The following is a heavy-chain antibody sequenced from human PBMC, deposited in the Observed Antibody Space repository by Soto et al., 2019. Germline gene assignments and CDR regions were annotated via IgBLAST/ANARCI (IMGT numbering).Heavy chain of an antibody. D-gene: IGHD3-22*01. CDR3: VGADAGRNYYDTGGP. V-gene: IGHV3-7*05. J-gene: IGHJ3*01. CDR1: GFTFSGYW. Sequence: PGVSLRLSCAVSGFTFSGYWMSWVRQVPGKGLEWVANINQDGSAKYHVDSVKGRFTISRDNARNSLYLQMNSLRIEDTAVYYCVGADAGRNYYDTGGPWGQGTVVTVSS. CDR2: INQDGSAK.